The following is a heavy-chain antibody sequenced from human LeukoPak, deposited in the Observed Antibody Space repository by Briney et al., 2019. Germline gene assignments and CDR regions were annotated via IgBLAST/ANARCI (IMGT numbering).Heavy chain of an antibody. CDR1: GGSISSGSYY. D-gene: IGHD6-13*01. CDR2: IYTSGST. V-gene: IGHV4-61*02. J-gene: IGHJ5*02. CDR3: ARDPSSSWGKNWFDP. Sequence: PSETLSLTCTVSGGSISSGSYYWSWIRQPAGKGLEWIGRIYTSGSTNYNPSLKSRVTISVDTSKNQFSLKLSSVTAADTAVYYCARDPSSSWGKNWFDPWGQGTLVTVSS.